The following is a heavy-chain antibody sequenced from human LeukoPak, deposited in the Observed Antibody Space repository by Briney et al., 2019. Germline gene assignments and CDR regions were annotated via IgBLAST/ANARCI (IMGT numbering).Heavy chain of an antibody. CDR1: GGSISSYY. V-gene: IGHV4-59*01. Sequence: SETLSLTCTVSGGSISSYYWSWIRQPPGKGLEWIGYIYYSGSTNYNPSLKSRVTISVDTSKNQFSLKLSSVTAADTAVYYCARGDSGIKGAFDIWGQGTMVTVSS. CDR2: IYYSGST. CDR3: ARGDSGIKGAFDI. D-gene: IGHD1-26*01. J-gene: IGHJ3*02.